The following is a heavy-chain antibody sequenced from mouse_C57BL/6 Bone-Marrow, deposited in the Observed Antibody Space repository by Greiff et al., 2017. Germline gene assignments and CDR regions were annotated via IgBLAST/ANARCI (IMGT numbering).Heavy chain of an antibody. CDR1: GFTFTDYY. Sequence: EVKLLESGGGLVQPGGSLSLSCAASGFTFTDYYMSWVRQPPGKALEWLGFIRNKANGYTTEYSASVKGRFTISRDNSQSILYLQMNALRAEDSATYYCARYIAPCYSNYVGSFFDYWGQGTTLTVSS. J-gene: IGHJ2*01. V-gene: IGHV7-3*01. CDR3: ARYIAPCYSNYVGSFFDY. D-gene: IGHD2-5*01. CDR2: IRNKANGYTT.